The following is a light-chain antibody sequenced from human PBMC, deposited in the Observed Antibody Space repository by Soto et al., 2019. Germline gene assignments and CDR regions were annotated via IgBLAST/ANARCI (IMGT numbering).Light chain of an antibody. CDR2: GAS. CDR3: QRYGSSRT. J-gene: IGKJ1*01. V-gene: IGKV3-15*01. CDR1: QSVSSN. Sequence: EIEMTEAPPTLPVSHGERATLSCRASQSVSSNLAWYQKTPSPATRLLIYGASIRAGGISARFSSSWSGTDFTITISRLAAEDLAVYYCQRYGSSRTFGQGTKVDI.